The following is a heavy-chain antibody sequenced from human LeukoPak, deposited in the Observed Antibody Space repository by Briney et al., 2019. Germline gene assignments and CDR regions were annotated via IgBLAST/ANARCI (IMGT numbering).Heavy chain of an antibody. CDR1: GSSISSSNW. J-gene: IGHJ4*02. V-gene: IGHV4-4*02. D-gene: IGHD3-22*01. CDR2: IYHSGST. CDR3: ARGGTYYYDSSGYYYGY. Sequence: SGTLSLTCAVSGSSISSSNWWSWVRQPPGKGLEWIGEIYHSGSTNYNPSLKNRVTISVDKSKNQFSLKLSSVTAADTAVYYCARGGTYYYDSSGYYYGYWGQGTLVTVSS.